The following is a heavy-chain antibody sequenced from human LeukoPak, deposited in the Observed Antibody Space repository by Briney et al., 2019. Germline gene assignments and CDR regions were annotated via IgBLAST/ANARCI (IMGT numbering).Heavy chain of an antibody. J-gene: IGHJ4*02. CDR2: ITPDSSDT. D-gene: IGHD6-25*01. V-gene: IGHV3-7*03. CDR1: GFAFNNSW. CDR3: AGDSGYWRFDY. Sequence: GGSLRLSCAASGFAFNNSWMNWVRQAPGEGREWMASITPDSSDTYYVDSVVGRFAISRENDKNSIYLEMSSMRAEDTAVYFCAGDSGYWRFDYWGQGTRVTVSS.